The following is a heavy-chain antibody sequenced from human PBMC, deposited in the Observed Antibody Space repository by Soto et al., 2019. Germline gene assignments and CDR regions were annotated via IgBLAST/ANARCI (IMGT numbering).Heavy chain of an antibody. J-gene: IGHJ3*02. CDR3: VKDKKSAILSAWHALDI. CDR1: GFTFSNYA. Sequence: PGGSLRLSCAASGFTFSNYAMTWVRQAPGKGLEWVAAISGGGGGTYYADPVKGRFTISRDNSKNTLHLQMNNLRAEDTATYYCVKDKKSAILSAWHALDIWGHGTLVT. V-gene: IGHV3-23*01. CDR2: ISGGGGGT. D-gene: IGHD2-15*01.